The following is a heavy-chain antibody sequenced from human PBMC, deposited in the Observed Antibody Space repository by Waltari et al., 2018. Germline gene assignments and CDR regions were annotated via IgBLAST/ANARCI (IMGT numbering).Heavy chain of an antibody. CDR3: AREARSSPAGYFDY. CDR1: GFSLKNHA. J-gene: IGHJ4*02. Sequence: QVQVGECGGGVVPPGRYLSISSAASGFSLKNHAMNWVRQAPGKGLGWVALIWYDGSHQNYGDSVKGRFTISRDTSKNTLYLQINSLRVEDTAVYYCAREARSSPAGYFDYWGQGTLVTVSS. CDR2: IWYDGSHQ. V-gene: IGHV3-33*01.